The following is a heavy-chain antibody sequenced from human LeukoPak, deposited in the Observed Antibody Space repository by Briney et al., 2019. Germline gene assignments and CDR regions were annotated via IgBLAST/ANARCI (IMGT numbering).Heavy chain of an antibody. D-gene: IGHD3-3*01. Sequence: GGSLRLSCAASGFTFSDYYMSWIRQAPGEGLEWVSYFSSSGSTIYYADSGKDRFTISRDNAKNSLYLQMNSLRAEDTAVYYCAREMLYYDFWSGYYLANYMDVWGKGTTVTVSS. V-gene: IGHV3-11*01. CDR2: FSSSGSTI. J-gene: IGHJ6*03. CDR1: GFTFSDYY. CDR3: AREMLYYDFWSGYYLANYMDV.